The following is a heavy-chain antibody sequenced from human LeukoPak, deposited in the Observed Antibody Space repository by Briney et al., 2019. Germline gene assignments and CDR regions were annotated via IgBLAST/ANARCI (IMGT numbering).Heavy chain of an antibody. D-gene: IGHD3-10*01. CDR3: ANTYALGNYYKGGFDP. J-gene: IGHJ5*02. CDR1: GYTFTSYG. Sequence: ASVKVSCKASGYTFTSYGISWVRQAPGQGLEWMGWINPNSGGTNYAQNFQGRVTMTRDTSITTVYMELSRLRSDDTAVYYCANTYALGNYYKGGFDPWGQGTLVTVSS. CDR2: INPNSGGT. V-gene: IGHV1-2*02.